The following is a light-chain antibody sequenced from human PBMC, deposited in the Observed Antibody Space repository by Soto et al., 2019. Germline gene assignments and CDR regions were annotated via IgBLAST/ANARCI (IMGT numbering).Light chain of an antibody. Sequence: EIVMTQSPATLSVSPGERATLSCRASQSVSSNSAWYQQKPGQAPRLLIYGASTRATGIPARFSGSGSGTEFTLTISSLQSEAFAVYYCQQYNNWLRQTVGQGAKVDIK. CDR2: GAS. CDR3: QQYNNWLRQT. CDR1: QSVSSN. V-gene: IGKV3-15*01. J-gene: IGKJ1*01.